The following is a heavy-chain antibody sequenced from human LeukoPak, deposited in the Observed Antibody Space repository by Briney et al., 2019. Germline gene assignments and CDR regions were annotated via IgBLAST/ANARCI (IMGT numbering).Heavy chain of an antibody. CDR2: IKHDGSED. J-gene: IGHJ4*02. Sequence: PGGSLRLSCEASGFTFSNYWMSWVRQAPGKGLEWVANIKHDGSEDHYVDSVRGRFTISRDNAKNSLFLQMNSLRAEDTAVYYCARGCTSSSCYDYWGQGTLVTVSS. V-gene: IGHV3-7*01. D-gene: IGHD2-2*01. CDR1: GFTFSNYW. CDR3: ARGCTSSSCYDY.